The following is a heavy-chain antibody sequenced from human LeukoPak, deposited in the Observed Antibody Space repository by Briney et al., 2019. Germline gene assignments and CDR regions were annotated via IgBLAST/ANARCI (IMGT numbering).Heavy chain of an antibody. CDR1: GFTFSDYY. D-gene: IGHD1-14*01. CDR3: AREGSQVITPGNDAFDI. J-gene: IGHJ3*02. CDR2: ISSSGNTI. V-gene: IGHV3-11*04. Sequence: GGSLRLSCAASGFTFSDYYMNWIRQAPGKGLEWVSYISSSGNTIYYTDSVKGRFTISRDNAENSLSLQMNGLRAEDTAVYYCAREGSQVITPGNDAFDIWGRGTLVTVSS.